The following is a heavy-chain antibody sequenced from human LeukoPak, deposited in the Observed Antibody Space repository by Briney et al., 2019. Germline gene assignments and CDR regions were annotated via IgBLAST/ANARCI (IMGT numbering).Heavy chain of an antibody. D-gene: IGHD2-21*01. CDR2: IYSTGST. CDR3: ARRGAAFCGGDCFDP. J-gene: IGHJ5*02. Sequence: PSETLSLTCTVSGGSISSYYWDWIRQPPGKGLEWIGSIYSTGSTYYNPSLKSRVTISVDTSKNQFSLKLSSVTAADTAIYYCARRGAAFCGGDCFDPWGQGTLVTVSS. V-gene: IGHV4-39*01. CDR1: GGSISSYY.